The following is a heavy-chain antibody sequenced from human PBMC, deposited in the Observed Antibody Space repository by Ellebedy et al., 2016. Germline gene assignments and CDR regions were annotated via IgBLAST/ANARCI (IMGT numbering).Heavy chain of an antibody. CDR2: IRSDATVR. CDR3: AKGFYDNYNYGMDV. Sequence: GESLKISXAASGFTFRTYVMHWVRQAPGKGLEWVSSIRSDATVRQYTDSVKGRFTISRDNFKNTLYLQMNNLRGEDTATYYCAKGFYDNYNYGMDVWGRGTTVTVSS. D-gene: IGHD3-22*01. CDR1: GFTFRTYV. J-gene: IGHJ6*02. V-gene: IGHV3-30*02.